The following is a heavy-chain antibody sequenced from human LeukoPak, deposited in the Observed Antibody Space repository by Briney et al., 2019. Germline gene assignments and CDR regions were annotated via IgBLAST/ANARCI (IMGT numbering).Heavy chain of an antibody. CDR2: MFYSEST. V-gene: IGHV4-61*01. Sequence: PSETLPLTCSVSGASVSDGNYYWSWIRQPPGKGLEWIGYMFYSESTKYNPSLKSRVTISVDKSKNQFSLHMSSVTAADTAVYYCARRGSGASLEYYFDLWGRGTLATVSS. D-gene: IGHD1-14*01. CDR1: GASVSDGNYY. J-gene: IGHJ2*01. CDR3: ARRGSGASLEYYFDL.